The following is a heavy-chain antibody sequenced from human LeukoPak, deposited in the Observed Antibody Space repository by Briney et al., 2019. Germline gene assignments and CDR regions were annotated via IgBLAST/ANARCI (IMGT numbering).Heavy chain of an antibody. CDR2: INSDGSST. Sequence: PGGSLRLSCAASGFTFSSYWMHWVRQAPGKGLVWVSRINSDGSSTSYADSVKGRFTISRDNAKNTLYLQMNSLRAEDTAVYYCARAILTGQPESDYWGQGTLVTVSS. V-gene: IGHV3-74*01. J-gene: IGHJ4*02. CDR3: ARAILTGQPESDY. D-gene: IGHD3-9*01. CDR1: GFTFSSYW.